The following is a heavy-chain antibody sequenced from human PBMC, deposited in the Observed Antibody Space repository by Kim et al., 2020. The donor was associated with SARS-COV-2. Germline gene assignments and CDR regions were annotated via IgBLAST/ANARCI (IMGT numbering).Heavy chain of an antibody. D-gene: IGHD1-26*01. J-gene: IGHJ5*02. V-gene: IGHV4-30-2*01. Sequence: SLKSRVTISVDRSKNQFSLKLGSVTAADTAVYYCARAFGYSGSYYGWFDPWGQGTLVTVSS. CDR3: ARAFGYSGSYYGWFDP.